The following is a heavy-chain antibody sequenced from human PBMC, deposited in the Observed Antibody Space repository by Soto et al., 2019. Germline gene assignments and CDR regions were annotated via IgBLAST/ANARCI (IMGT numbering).Heavy chain of an antibody. CDR3: AKGGDWFGP. CDR1: GGSISSGDDY. J-gene: IGHJ5*02. Sequence: SETLSLTCTVSGGSISSGDDYWNWIRQPPGKGLERIGYIFYSGTTSYNPSLKSRITISVDTSKNQFSLKLSSVTAADTAVYYCAKGGDWFGPWGQGTLVTVSS. V-gene: IGHV4-30-4*01. CDR2: IFYSGTT.